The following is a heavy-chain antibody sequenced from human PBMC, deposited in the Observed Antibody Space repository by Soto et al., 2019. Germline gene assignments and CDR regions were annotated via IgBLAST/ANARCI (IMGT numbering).Heavy chain of an antibody. CDR3: ARSSGYSQTHTDF. CDR2: INPSGST. Sequence: PSETLSLTCAVYGGSFSGYYWSWIRQPPGKGLEWIGEINPSGSTNYNPSLKSRVTISVDTSKSQFSLKLSSVTAADTAVYYCARSSGYSQTHTDFWGQGTRVTVS. CDR1: GGSFSGYY. V-gene: IGHV4-34*01. D-gene: IGHD6-13*01. J-gene: IGHJ4*02.